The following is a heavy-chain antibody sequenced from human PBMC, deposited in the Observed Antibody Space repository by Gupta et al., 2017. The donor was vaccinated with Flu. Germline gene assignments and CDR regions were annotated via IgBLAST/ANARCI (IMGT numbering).Heavy chain of an antibody. CDR2: INPDGSST. D-gene: IGHD4-17*01. V-gene: IGHV3-74*03. CDR1: GFTCSSSY. Sequence: EMQLVESGGGLVQTGGCLRLSCAAAGFTCSSSYLQWVRQATGTGRVWVSRINPDGSSTTYAESVNGRFTISRDIAKNTLYLQMNSLGDDDTAVYDCATVTSGCWGQGTLVTVSS. CDR3: ATVTSGC. J-gene: IGHJ4*02.